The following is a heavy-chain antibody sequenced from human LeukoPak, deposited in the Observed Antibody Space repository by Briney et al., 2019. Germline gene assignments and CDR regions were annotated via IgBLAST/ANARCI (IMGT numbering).Heavy chain of an antibody. D-gene: IGHD4-17*01. J-gene: IGHJ4*02. V-gene: IGHV1-46*01. Sequence: ASVKVSCKASGYTFTSYYMHWVRQAPGQGLEWMGIINPSGGSTSYAQKSQGRVTMTRDTSTSTVYMELSSLRSEDTAVYYCARVRAEGTVTTYYFDYWGQGTLVTVSS. CDR1: GYTFTSYY. CDR2: INPSGGST. CDR3: ARVRAEGTVTTYYFDY.